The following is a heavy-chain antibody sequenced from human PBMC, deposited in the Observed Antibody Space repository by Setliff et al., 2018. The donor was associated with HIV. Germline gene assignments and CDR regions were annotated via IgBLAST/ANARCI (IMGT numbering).Heavy chain of an antibody. CDR3: AVRRGVAPLRADI. D-gene: IGHD3-10*01. J-gene: IGHJ3*02. V-gene: IGHV3-72*01. Sequence: GGSLRLSCAASGFTFSDHYMDWVRQAPGKGLEWVGRSRNKANSYTTEYAASVKGRFTISRDDSKNSLYLQMNSLRAEDTAAYYCAVRRGVAPLRADIWGQGTMVTVSS. CDR1: GFTFSDHY. CDR2: SRNKANSYTT.